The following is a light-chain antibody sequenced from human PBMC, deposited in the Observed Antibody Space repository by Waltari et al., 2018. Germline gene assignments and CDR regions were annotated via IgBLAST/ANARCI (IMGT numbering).Light chain of an antibody. CDR1: RVGDGF. V-gene: IGLV3-1*01. Sequence: SLELSQSPSVSVSPGQTASIICSGERVGDGFVSWYQPRPGQSPVLVIYEDSKRPLGISERFSGSNSGNTATLTISDTQATDEADFYCQAWDSGAVVFGRGTRLIVL. J-gene: IGLJ3*02. CDR2: EDS. CDR3: QAWDSGAVV.